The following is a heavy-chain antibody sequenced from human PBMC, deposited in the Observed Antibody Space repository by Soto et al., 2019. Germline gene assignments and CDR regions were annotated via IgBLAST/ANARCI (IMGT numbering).Heavy chain of an antibody. D-gene: IGHD6-13*01. CDR2: IYPGDSDT. CDR3: ARTSAAGKYYYGMDV. CDR1: GYSFTSYW. Sequence: GESLKISCKGSGYSFTSYWIGWVRQMPGKGLEWMGIIYPGDSDTRYSPSFQGQVTISADKSISTAYLQWSSLKASDTAMYNCARTSAAGKYYYGMDVWGQGTTVTVSS. J-gene: IGHJ6*02. V-gene: IGHV5-51*01.